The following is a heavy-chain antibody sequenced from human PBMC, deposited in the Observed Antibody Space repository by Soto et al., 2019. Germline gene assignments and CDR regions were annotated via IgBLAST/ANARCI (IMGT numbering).Heavy chain of an antibody. CDR2: IIPIFGTA. Sequence: QVQLVQSGAEVKKPGSSVKVSCKASGGTFSSYAISWVRQAPGQGLEWMGGIIPIFGTANYAQKFQGRVTITADESTSTDYMELSSLRSEDTAVYYCARDSSGYEDWYFDLWGRGTLVTVSS. CDR1: GGTFSSYA. CDR3: ARDSSGYEDWYFDL. J-gene: IGHJ2*01. D-gene: IGHD3-22*01. V-gene: IGHV1-69*01.